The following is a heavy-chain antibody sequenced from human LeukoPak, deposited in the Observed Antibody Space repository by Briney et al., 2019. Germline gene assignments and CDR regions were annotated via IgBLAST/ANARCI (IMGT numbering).Heavy chain of an antibody. CDR2: IKSKTDGGTT. V-gene: IGHV3-15*01. CDR3: TTDLIVVVPAAIVRDY. Sequence: GGSLRLSCAASGFTFSNAWMSWVRQAPGKGLEWVGRIKSKTDGGTTDYAAPVKGRFTISRDDSKNTLYLQMDSLKTEDTAVYYCTTDLIVVVPAAIVRDYWGQGTLVTVSS. D-gene: IGHD2-2*02. CDR1: GFTFSNAW. J-gene: IGHJ4*02.